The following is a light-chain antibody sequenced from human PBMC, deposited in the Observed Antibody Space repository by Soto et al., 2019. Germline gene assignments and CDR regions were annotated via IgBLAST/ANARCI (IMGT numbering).Light chain of an antibody. J-gene: IGKJ2*01. CDR3: LQYGNPPYT. CDR1: QSVRANY. CDR2: ETS. V-gene: IGKV3-20*01. Sequence: IVMTQSPVTLPVSPGERATLSCRASQSVRANYVAWYQQKPGQAPRVLIYETSRGATGIPDRFSCSGSGTEFTLAISRLQPEDFEVYYCLQYGNPPYTVGQGTKVEI.